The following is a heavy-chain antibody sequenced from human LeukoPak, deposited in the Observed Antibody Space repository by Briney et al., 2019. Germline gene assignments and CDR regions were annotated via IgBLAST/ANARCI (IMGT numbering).Heavy chain of an antibody. Sequence: SETLSLTCTVSGGSISSYYWSWIRQPPGKGLEWIGYIYYSGSTNYDPSLKSRVTISVDTSKNQFSLKLSSVTAADTAIYYCARVYSSSWYRGSLYFDYWGQGTLVTVSS. CDR1: GGSISSYY. D-gene: IGHD6-13*01. J-gene: IGHJ4*02. CDR2: IYYSGST. V-gene: IGHV4-59*01. CDR3: ARVYSSSWYRGSLYFDY.